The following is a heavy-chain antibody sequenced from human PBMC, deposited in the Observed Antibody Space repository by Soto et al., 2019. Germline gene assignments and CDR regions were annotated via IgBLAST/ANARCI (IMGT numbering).Heavy chain of an antibody. CDR3: ARDLAARPTRFDP. CDR2: IYTSGST. Sequence: PSETLSLTCTVSGGAINSDYWSWIRQPAGKGLEWIGRIYTSGSTIYNPSLKSRVSMSLDMSKNQFSLKLSSVTAADTAIYYCARDLAARPTRFDPWGQGTLVTVSS. V-gene: IGHV4-4*07. D-gene: IGHD6-6*01. J-gene: IGHJ5*02. CDR1: GGAINSDY.